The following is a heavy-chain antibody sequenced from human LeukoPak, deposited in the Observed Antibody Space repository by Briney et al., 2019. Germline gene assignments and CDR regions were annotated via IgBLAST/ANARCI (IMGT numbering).Heavy chain of an antibody. J-gene: IGHJ5*02. Sequence: ASVKVSCKAPGGTFSSYAISWVRQAPGQGLEWMGGIIPIFGTANYAQKFQGRVTITTDESTSTAYMELSSLRSEDTAVYYCARGPTVTTSWFDPWGQGTLVTVSS. CDR2: IIPIFGTA. CDR3: ARGPTVTTSWFDP. V-gene: IGHV1-69*05. D-gene: IGHD4-17*01. CDR1: GGTFSSYA.